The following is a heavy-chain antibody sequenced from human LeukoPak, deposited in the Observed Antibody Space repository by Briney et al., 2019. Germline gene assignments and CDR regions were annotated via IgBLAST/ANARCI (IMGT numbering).Heavy chain of an antibody. D-gene: IGHD1-26*01. CDR3: ARESSGSYFHYFDY. J-gene: IGHJ4*02. CDR2: INWNGGST. Sequence: GGSLRLSCAASGFTFDDYGMSWVRQAPGKGLEWVSGINWNGGSTGYADSVKSRFTISRDNAKNSLYLQMNSLRAEDTALYYCARESSGSYFHYFDYWGQGTLVTVSS. CDR1: GFTFDDYG. V-gene: IGHV3-20*04.